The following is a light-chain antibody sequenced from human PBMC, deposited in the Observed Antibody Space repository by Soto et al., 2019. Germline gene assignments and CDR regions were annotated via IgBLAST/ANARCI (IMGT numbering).Light chain of an antibody. Sequence: DIQMTQSPSSLSASVGDRVTITCRASQSISSYLNWYQQKPGKAPKLLISAASTLQSGVPSRFSGSGSGTDFTLTISSLQREDIATYYCQQGYISLSFGGGTKVESK. CDR2: AAS. J-gene: IGKJ4*01. V-gene: IGKV1-39*01. CDR3: QQGYISLS. CDR1: QSISSY.